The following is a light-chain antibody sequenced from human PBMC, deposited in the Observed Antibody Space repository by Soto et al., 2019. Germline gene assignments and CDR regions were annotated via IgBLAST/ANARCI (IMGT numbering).Light chain of an antibody. V-gene: IGLV1-36*01. CDR2: YDD. J-gene: IGLJ3*02. Sequence: QSVLTQPPSVSEAPRQRVTISCSGTRSNIGDNAVSWFQQLPGKAPKLVIYYDDLLPSGVSDRFSGSKSGTSASLTISGLQSEDEADYYCAAWDDSLNGLLFGGGTKVTVL. CDR1: RSNIGDNA. CDR3: AAWDDSLNGLL.